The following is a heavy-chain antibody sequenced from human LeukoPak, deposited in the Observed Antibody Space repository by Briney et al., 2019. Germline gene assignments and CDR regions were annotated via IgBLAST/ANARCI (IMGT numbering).Heavy chain of an antibody. Sequence: GGSLRLSCAASGFTFSSYGMSWVRQAPGKGLEWVSVIYSGGSTYYADSVKGRFTISRDNSKNTLYLQMNSLRAEDTAVYYCAKSWTTVTTSPFDYWGQGTLVTVSS. V-gene: IGHV3-66*02. CDR1: GFTFSSYG. D-gene: IGHD4-17*01. CDR2: IYSGGST. J-gene: IGHJ4*02. CDR3: AKSWTTVTTSPFDY.